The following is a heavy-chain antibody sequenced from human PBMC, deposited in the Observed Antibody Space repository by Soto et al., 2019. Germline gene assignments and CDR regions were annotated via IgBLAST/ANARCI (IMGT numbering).Heavy chain of an antibody. D-gene: IGHD6-19*01. J-gene: IGHJ6*02. Sequence: ASVKVSCKASGYTFTSYDMNWVRQATGQGLEWMGWMNPNSGNTDYAQKFKGRVTMTRNTSISTAYMELSSLRSEDTAVYYCARDYSSGYGMDVWGQGTTVTVYS. V-gene: IGHV1-8*01. CDR1: GYTFTSYD. CDR3: ARDYSSGYGMDV. CDR2: MNPNSGNT.